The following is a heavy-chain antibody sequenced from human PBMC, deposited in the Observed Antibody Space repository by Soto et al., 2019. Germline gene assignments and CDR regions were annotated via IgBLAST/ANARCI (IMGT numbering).Heavy chain of an antibody. CDR2: ISYDGSNK. Sequence: GGSLRLSCAASGFTFSSYGMHWVRQAPGKGLEWVAVISYDGSNKYYADSVKGRFTISRDNSKNTLYLQMNSLRAEDTAVYYCAKDWNPLSVWGQGTLVTVSS. CDR1: GFTFSSYG. CDR3: AKDWNPLSV. D-gene: IGHD1-1*01. V-gene: IGHV3-30*18. J-gene: IGHJ4*02.